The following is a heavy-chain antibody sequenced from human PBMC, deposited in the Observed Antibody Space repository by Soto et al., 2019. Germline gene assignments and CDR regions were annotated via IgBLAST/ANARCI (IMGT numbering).Heavy chain of an antibody. CDR2: IIPIFGTA. CDR3: ARVPTLFLEWPGGDY. J-gene: IGHJ4*02. CDR1: GGTFSSYA. D-gene: IGHD3-3*01. V-gene: IGHV1-69*12. Sequence: QVQLVQSGAEVKKPGSSVKVSCKASGGTFSSYAISWVRQAPGQGLEWMGGIIPIFGTATYTQKFQGRVTITAEESTSTADMELSSLRSEDTAVYYCARVPTLFLEWPGGDYWGQGTLVTVSS.